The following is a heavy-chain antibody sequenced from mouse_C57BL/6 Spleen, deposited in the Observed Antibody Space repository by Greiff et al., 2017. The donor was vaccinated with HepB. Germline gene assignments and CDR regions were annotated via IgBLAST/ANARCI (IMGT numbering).Heavy chain of an antibody. V-gene: IGHV10-1*01. CDR1: RFSFNPYA. Sequence: GGGLMQPKGSLKLSCAASRFSFNPYAMNWVRQAPGKGLEWVARIRSKSNNYATYYADSVNDRFTISRDDSESMLYLQMNNLKTEDTAMYYSVSLYAIDYWGQGTSVTVSS. CDR2: IRSKSNNYAT. CDR3: VSLYAIDY. J-gene: IGHJ4*01.